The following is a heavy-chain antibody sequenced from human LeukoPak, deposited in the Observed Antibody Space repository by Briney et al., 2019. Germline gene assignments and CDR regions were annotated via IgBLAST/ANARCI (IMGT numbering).Heavy chain of an antibody. J-gene: IGHJ4*02. V-gene: IGHV3-7*01. CDR1: GFTFNNYW. Sequence: GGSLRLSCAASGFTFNNYWMSWVRQASGKGLEWVANIKEDGSEKWYVDSVKGRFTISRDNAKNSLYLQMNSLRAEDTAVYYCARDGSSWYVGHWGQGTLVTVSS. CDR2: IKEDGSEK. CDR3: ARDGSSWYVGH. D-gene: IGHD6-13*01.